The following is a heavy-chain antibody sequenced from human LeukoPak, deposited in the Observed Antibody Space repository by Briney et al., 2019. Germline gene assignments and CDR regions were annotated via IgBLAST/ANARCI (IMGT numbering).Heavy chain of an antibody. V-gene: IGHV4-39*01. D-gene: IGHD5-18*01. CDR3: ARPDQRGYSYGYSAFDI. CDR2: IYYSGRT. Sequence: PSETLSLTCTVSGGSISSGNYYWNWIRQPPGKGLGWIVSIYYSGRTYYNPSLKSRVTMSIDTSKNQFSLKLTSVTAADTAVYYCARPDQRGYSYGYSAFDIWGQGTMVTVSS. J-gene: IGHJ3*02. CDR1: GGSISSGNYY.